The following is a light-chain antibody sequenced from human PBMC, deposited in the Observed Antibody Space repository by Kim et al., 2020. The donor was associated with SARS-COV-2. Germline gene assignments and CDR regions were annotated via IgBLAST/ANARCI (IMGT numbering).Light chain of an antibody. J-gene: IGLJ2*01. CDR3: ASWDDSLNGRV. CDR2: TTN. CDR1: STNIGSNA. V-gene: IGLV1-44*01. Sequence: GQRVTIACSGSSTNIGSNAVYWYLQFPGTAPTLLIFTTNQRPSGVPDRFSGSKSGTSASLAISGLQSDDEADYYCASWDDSLNGRVFGGGTQLTVL.